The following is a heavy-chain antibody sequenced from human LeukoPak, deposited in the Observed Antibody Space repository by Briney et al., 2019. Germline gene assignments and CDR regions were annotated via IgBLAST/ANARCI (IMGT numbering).Heavy chain of an antibody. J-gene: IGHJ4*02. Sequence: ASVKVSCKASGGTFSSYAISWVRQAPGQGLEWMGRIIPILGIANYAQKFQGRVTITADKSTSTAYMELSSLRSEDTAVYYCARDLEMATIALGYWGQGTLVTVSS. V-gene: IGHV1-69*04. CDR2: IIPILGIA. CDR3: ARDLEMATIALGY. D-gene: IGHD5-24*01. CDR1: GGTFSSYA.